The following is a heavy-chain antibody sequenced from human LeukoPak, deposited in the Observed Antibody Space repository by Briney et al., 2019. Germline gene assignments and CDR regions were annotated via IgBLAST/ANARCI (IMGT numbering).Heavy chain of an antibody. V-gene: IGHV1-2*02. CDR2: INPNSGGT. D-gene: IGHD6-19*01. Sequence: ASVKVSCKASGYTFTGYYMHWVRQAPGQGLEWMGWINPNSGGTNYAQKFQGRVTMTRDTSISTAYMELSRLRSDDTAFYYCARGQYSSGLGLLDYWGQGTLVTVSS. CDR1: GYTFTGYY. CDR3: ARGQYSSGLGLLDY. J-gene: IGHJ4*02.